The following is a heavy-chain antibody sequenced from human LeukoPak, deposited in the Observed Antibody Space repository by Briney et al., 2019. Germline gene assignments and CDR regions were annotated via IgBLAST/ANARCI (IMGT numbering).Heavy chain of an antibody. CDR1: GFTFSSYW. Sequence: GGSLRVSCAASGFTFSSYWMHWVRQAPGKGLVWVSRINSDGSSTTYADSVKGRFTISRDNAKNTLYLQMNSLRAEDTAVYYCARGGCSSTSCHLADYWGQGTLVTVSS. CDR2: INSDGSST. D-gene: IGHD2-2*01. CDR3: ARGGCSSTSCHLADY. J-gene: IGHJ4*02. V-gene: IGHV3-74*01.